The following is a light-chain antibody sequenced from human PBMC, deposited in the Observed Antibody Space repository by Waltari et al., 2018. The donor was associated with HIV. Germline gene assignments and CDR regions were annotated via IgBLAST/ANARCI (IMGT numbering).Light chain of an antibody. Sequence: QSVLTQPPSVSGARGQRVTISCTGSSSNIWAGYDVHWYQHLPGTAPKLPIYGNSNRPSGVPDRFSGSKSGTSASLAITGLQAEDEADYYCQSYDSSLSGGDVVFGGGTKLTVL. V-gene: IGLV1-40*01. J-gene: IGLJ2*01. CDR1: SSNIWAGYD. CDR3: QSYDSSLSGGDVV. CDR2: GNS.